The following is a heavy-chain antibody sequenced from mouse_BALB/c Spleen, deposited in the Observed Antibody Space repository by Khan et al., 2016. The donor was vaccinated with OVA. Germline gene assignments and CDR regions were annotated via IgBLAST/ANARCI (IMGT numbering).Heavy chain of an antibody. CDR2: TNPTNGRT. D-gene: IGHD1-1*01. V-gene: IGHV1S81*02. Sequence: VQLQQSGAELVKAGASVKMSCKASGYTFTSYWMHWVKQRLGQGLEWFAETNPTNGRTYYNEKFKSKATLTVEKSSSTAYMLLSDQTCEECAVYYCARSKQIVASYCDYWGQGTTLTVAS. CDR3: ARSKQIVASYCDY. CDR1: GYTFTSYW. J-gene: IGHJ2*01.